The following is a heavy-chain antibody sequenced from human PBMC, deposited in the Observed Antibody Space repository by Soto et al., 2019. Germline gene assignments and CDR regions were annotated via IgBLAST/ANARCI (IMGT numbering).Heavy chain of an antibody. CDR3: TKGSIPAVGRVFFES. J-gene: IGHJ4*02. D-gene: IGHD6-13*01. CDR2: ISANAGNI. V-gene: IGHV3-23*01. Sequence: GGSLRLSCAASGFFFNGFDMSWVRQAPGMGLEWVSTISANAGNINYAGSVRGRFSISRDSSKNSVDLQMNSLRVEDTAVYFCTKGSIPAVGRVFFESWGQGTMVTVSS. CDR1: GFFFNGFD.